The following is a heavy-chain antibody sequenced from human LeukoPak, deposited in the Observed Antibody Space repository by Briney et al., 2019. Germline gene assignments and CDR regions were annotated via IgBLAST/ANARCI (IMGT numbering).Heavy chain of an antibody. V-gene: IGHV3-30-3*01. J-gene: IGHJ6*02. CDR3: ARSKDYDFWSGTYYYYGMDV. Sequence: GRSLRLSCAASGFTFSSYAMHWVRQAPGKGLEWVAVISYDGSNKYYADSVKGRFTISRDNSKNTLYQQMNSLRAEDTAVYYCARSKDYDFWSGTYYYYGMDVWGQGTTVTVSS. D-gene: IGHD3-3*01. CDR1: GFTFSSYA. CDR2: ISYDGSNK.